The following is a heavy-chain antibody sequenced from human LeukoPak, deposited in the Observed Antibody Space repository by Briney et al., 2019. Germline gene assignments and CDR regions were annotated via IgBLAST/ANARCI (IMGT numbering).Heavy chain of an antibody. CDR3: ARDEWVGERGIFDY. D-gene: IGHD6-19*01. V-gene: IGHV3-30-3*01. Sequence: GGSLRLSCAASGFTFSSYAMHWVRQAPGKGLEWVAVISYDGSNEYYADSVKGRFTISRDNSKNTLYLQMNSLRAEDTAVYYCARDEWVGERGIFDYWGQGTLVTVSS. CDR1: GFTFSSYA. CDR2: ISYDGSNE. J-gene: IGHJ4*02.